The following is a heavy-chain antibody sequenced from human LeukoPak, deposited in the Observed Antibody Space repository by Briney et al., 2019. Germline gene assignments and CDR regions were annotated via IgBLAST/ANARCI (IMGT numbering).Heavy chain of an antibody. J-gene: IGHJ6*03. V-gene: IGHV1-2*02. Sequence: ASVKVSCKASGYTFTGYYMHWVRQAPGQGLEWMGWINPNSGGTNYAQKFQGRVTMTRDTSISTAYMELSRLRSEDTAVYYCARGFKRVGATYYYYYMDVWGKGTTVTVSS. D-gene: IGHD1-26*01. CDR2: INPNSGGT. CDR3: ARGFKRVGATYYYYYMDV. CDR1: GYTFTGYY.